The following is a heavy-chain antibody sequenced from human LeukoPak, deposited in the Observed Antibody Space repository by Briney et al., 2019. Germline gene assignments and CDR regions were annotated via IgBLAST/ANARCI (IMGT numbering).Heavy chain of an antibody. CDR2: ITGSGRDT. J-gene: IGHJ4*02. D-gene: IGHD3-9*01. CDR3: ARESADYDILTGYKRGLGY. V-gene: IGHV3-21*01. Sequence: GGSLRLSCAASGFTFSTYAMNWVRQAPGKRLEWVSSITGSGRDTYYAGSVKGRFTISRDNAKNSLYLQMNSLRAEDTAVYYCARESADYDILTGYKRGLGYWGQGTLVTVSS. CDR1: GFTFSTYA.